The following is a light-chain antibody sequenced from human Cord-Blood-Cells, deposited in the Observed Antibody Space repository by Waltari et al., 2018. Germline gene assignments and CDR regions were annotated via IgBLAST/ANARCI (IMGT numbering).Light chain of an antibody. CDR3: QQYNSYSPYT. J-gene: IGKJ2*01. CDR1: QSISSW. Sequence: IQMIQSPFTLSASAGDRDTITCRASQSISSWLAWYQQKPGKAPKLLIYDASSLESGVPSRFSGSGSGTEFTLTISSLQPDDFATYYCQQYNSYSPYTFGQGTKLEIK. CDR2: DAS. V-gene: IGKV1-5*01.